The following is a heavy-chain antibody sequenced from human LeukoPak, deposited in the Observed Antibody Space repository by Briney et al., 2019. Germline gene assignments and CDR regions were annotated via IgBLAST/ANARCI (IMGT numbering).Heavy chain of an antibody. CDR1: GFTFSNYG. J-gene: IGHJ4*02. D-gene: IGHD3-22*01. Sequence: GGSLRLSCAASGFTFSNYGMSWVRQAPGKGLEWVSTISRGGVTTYYADSVKGRFTISRDNSKNTVYLQMNRLRAEDTAIYYCAKRAIDSSGYDYYFDYWGQGTLVTVSS. CDR3: AKRAIDSSGYDYYFDY. CDR2: ISRGGVTT. V-gene: IGHV3-23*01.